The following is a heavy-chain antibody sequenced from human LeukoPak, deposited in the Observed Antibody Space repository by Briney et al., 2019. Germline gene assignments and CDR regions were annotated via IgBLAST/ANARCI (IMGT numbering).Heavy chain of an antibody. CDR3: ARSYGSGINYFDY. J-gene: IGHJ4*02. Sequence: SETLSLTCSVSGGSISSYHWSWIRQPPGKGLEWIGSIYYSESTNYNPTLKSRVTISVDTSKIQLSLKLSSVTAADTAVYYCARSYGSGINYFDYWGQGTLVTVSS. CDR2: IYYSEST. D-gene: IGHD3-10*01. V-gene: IGHV4-59*13. CDR1: GGSISSYH.